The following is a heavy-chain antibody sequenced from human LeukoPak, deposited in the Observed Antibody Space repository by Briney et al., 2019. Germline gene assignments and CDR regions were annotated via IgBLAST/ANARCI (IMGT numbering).Heavy chain of an antibody. J-gene: IGHJ3*02. V-gene: IGHV3-7*03. CDR2: IKQDGSEK. CDR1: GFTFSSYW. CDR3: ARSGGYSYGDAFDI. D-gene: IGHD5-18*01. Sequence: GGSLRLSCAASGFTFSSYWMSWVRQAPGKGLEWVANIKQDGSEKYYVDSVKGRFTISRDNAKSSLYLQMNSLRAEDTAVYYCARSGGYSYGDAFDIWGQGTMVTVSS.